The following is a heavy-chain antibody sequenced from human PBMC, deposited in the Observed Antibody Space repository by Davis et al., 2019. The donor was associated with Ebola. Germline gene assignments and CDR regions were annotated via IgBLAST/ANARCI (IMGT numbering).Heavy chain of an antibody. Sequence: GESLKISCAASGFTFSSYWLHLVRPAPGKGLVWVSRINSDGSSTRYADSVKGRFTISRDNSKNTLFLQMNSLRAEDTAVYYCARECSSTSCPKGDAFDIWGQGTMVTVSS. CDR3: ARECSSTSCPKGDAFDI. D-gene: IGHD2-2*01. CDR2: INSDGSST. V-gene: IGHV3-74*01. J-gene: IGHJ3*02. CDR1: GFTFSSYW.